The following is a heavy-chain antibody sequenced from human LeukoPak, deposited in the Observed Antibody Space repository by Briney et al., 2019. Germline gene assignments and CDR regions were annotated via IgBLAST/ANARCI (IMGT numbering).Heavy chain of an antibody. V-gene: IGHV1-69*04. D-gene: IGHD3-10*01. CDR3: APYYYGSGSPIPDP. CDR2: IIPILGIA. Sequence: SVKVSCKASGGTFSSYAISWVRQALGQGLEWMGRIIPILGIANYAQKFQGRVTITADKSTSTAYMELSSLRSEDTAVYYCAPYYYGSGSPIPDPWGQGTLVTVSS. J-gene: IGHJ5*02. CDR1: GGTFSSYA.